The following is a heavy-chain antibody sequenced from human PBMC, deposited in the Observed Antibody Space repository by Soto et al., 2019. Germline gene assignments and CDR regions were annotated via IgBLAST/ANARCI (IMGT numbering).Heavy chain of an antibody. CDR2: IYYTGST. CDR1: GASIRSGGYY. V-gene: IGHV4-31*03. CDR3: ARIEMASIK. J-gene: IGHJ4*02. Sequence: LSLTCSVSGASIRSGGYYWSWLRQSPGKGLEWIGHIYYTGSTFYSPSLKSRLTISLDTSKNQFSLDLRSVTAADTAMYYCARIEMASIKWGRGTLVTVSS.